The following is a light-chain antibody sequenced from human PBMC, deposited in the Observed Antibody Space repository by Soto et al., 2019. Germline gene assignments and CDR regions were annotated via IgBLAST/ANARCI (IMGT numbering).Light chain of an antibody. CDR2: AAS. J-gene: IGKJ4*01. Sequence: ETVLTQSPATLSLSPGQRATFSCRASQSVGSYLAWSQQKPGQAPRLLIYAASIRATGIPARFSGSGSGTDFTLTITSLEPEDVAVYFCQQRTDWPLTFGGGNTLEI. CDR3: QQRTDWPLT. CDR1: QSVGSY. V-gene: IGKV3-11*01.